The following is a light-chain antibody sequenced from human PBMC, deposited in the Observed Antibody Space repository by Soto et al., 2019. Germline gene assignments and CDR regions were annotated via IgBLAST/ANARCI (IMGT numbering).Light chain of an antibody. V-gene: IGKV3-11*01. J-gene: IGKJ4*01. CDR3: QQRSNWPPKLT. CDR2: DAS. Sequence: EIVLTQSPATLSLSPGERATLSCMASQSVSSYLAWYQQKPGQAPRLLIYDASNRATGIPARFTGSGSGTDFTLTVSSLEPEDCAVYYCQQRSNWPPKLTVGGGTKVEIK. CDR1: QSVSSY.